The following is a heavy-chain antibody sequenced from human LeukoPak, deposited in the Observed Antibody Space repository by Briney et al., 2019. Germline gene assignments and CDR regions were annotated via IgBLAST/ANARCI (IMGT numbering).Heavy chain of an antibody. Sequence: SETLSLTCTVSGGSISSYYWSWIPQSPGKGLEWLGYIYYTGNTNYNPSLKSRVTISVDTSKNQFSLKLSSVTAADTAVYYCARYTTMGVNDAFDIWGQGTMVTVSS. D-gene: IGHD5-18*01. V-gene: IGHV4-59*01. CDR2: IYYTGNT. CDR3: ARYTTMGVNDAFDI. J-gene: IGHJ3*02. CDR1: GGSISSYY.